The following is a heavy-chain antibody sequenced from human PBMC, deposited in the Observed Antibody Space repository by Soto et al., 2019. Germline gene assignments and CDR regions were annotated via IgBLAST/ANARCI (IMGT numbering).Heavy chain of an antibody. CDR1: GFTFSSYW. CDR2: IKQDGSEK. CDR3: ARDEDCSSTSCYYYYCYGMDV. Sequence: GGSLRLSCAASGFTFSSYWMSWVRQAPGKGLEWVANIKQDGSEKYYVDSVKGRFTISRDNAKNSLYLQMNSLRAEDTAVYYCARDEDCSSTSCYYYYCYGMDVWGQGTTVTVSS. D-gene: IGHD2-2*01. V-gene: IGHV3-7*01. J-gene: IGHJ6*02.